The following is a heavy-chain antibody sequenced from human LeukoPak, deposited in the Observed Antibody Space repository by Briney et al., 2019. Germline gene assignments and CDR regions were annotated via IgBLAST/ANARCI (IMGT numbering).Heavy chain of an antibody. CDR3: ARDSEHYYGLGNYYKYYYYMDV. CDR2: INPNSGGT. D-gene: IGHD3-10*01. CDR1: GYTFTGYY. Sequence: ASVKVSCKASGYTFTGYYMHWVRQAPGQGLEWMGWINPNSGGTNYAQKFQGRVTITADESTSTAYMELSSLRFEDTAVYYCARDSEHYYGLGNYYKYYYYMDVWGKGTTVTISS. V-gene: IGHV1-2*02. J-gene: IGHJ6*03.